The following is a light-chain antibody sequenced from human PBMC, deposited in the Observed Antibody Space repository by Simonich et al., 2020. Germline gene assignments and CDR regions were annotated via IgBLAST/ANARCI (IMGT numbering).Light chain of an antibody. CDR2: WAS. CDR3: QQYYSTPMYT. J-gene: IGKJ2*01. V-gene: IGKV4-1*01. Sequence: DIVMTQSPDSLAVSLGERATIHCKSSQRVLYSSNSKNYLAWYQQKPGQPPKLLIYWASTRESGVPDRFSGSGSGTDFTLTISSLQAEDVAVYYCQQYYSTPMYTFGQGTK. CDR1: QRVLYSSNSKNY.